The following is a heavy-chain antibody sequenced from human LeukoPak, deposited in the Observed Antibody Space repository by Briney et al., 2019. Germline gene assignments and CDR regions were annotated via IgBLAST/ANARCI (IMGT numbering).Heavy chain of an antibody. D-gene: IGHD3-10*01. Sequence: SETLSLTCTVSGGSISSGGYYWSWIRQHPGKGLEWIGYIYYSGSTYYNPSLKSRVTISVDTSKNQFSLKLSSVTAADTAVYYCAGPGAGDLDYWGQGTLVTVSS. V-gene: IGHV4-31*03. CDR3: AGPGAGDLDY. CDR1: GGSISSGGYY. CDR2: IYYSGST. J-gene: IGHJ4*02.